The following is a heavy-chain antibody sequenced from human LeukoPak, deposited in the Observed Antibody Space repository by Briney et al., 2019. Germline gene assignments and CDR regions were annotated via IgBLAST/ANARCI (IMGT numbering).Heavy chain of an antibody. CDR1: GYTFTSYD. CDR3: ARAPQRVERSRAAYAFDI. V-gene: IGHV1-8*01. Sequence: ASVKVSCKASGYTFTSYDINWVRQATGQGLEWMGWMNPNSGNTGYAQEFQGRVTMTRNTSISTAYMELSSLRSEDTAVYYCARAPQRVERSRAAYAFDIWGQGTMVTVSP. J-gene: IGHJ3*02. D-gene: IGHD5-24*01. CDR2: MNPNSGNT.